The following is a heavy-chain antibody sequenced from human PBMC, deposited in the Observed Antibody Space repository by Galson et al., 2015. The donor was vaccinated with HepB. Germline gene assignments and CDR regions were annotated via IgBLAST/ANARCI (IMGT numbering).Heavy chain of an antibody. Sequence: SLRLSCAASGFTVSSNYMSWVRQAPGKGLEWVSVIYSGGSTYYADSVKGRFTITRDNSKNTLYLQMNSLRAGDTAVYYCSRATYSSGLTFDYWGQGTLVTVSS. CDR2: IYSGGST. CDR3: SRATYSSGLTFDY. CDR1: GFTVSSNY. V-gene: IGHV3-66*01. D-gene: IGHD6-19*01. J-gene: IGHJ4*02.